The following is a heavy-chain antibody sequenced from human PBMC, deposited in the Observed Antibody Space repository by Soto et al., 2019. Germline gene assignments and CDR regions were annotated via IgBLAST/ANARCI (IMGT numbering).Heavy chain of an antibody. J-gene: IGHJ4*02. D-gene: IGHD1-20*01. CDR2: IIPIFGTA. Sequence: SVKVSCKASGGTFSSYAISWVRQAPGQGLEWMGGIIPIFGTANYAQKFQGRVTITADESTSTAYMELSSLRSEDTAVYYCARDRRPDQYNSNIGSDYWGQGTLVTVSS. CDR1: GGTFSSYA. CDR3: ARDRRPDQYNSNIGSDY. V-gene: IGHV1-69*13.